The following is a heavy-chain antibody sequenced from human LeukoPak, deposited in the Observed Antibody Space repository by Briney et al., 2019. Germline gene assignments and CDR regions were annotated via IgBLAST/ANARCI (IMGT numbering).Heavy chain of an antibody. J-gene: IGHJ4*02. Sequence: GASVKVSCKASGGTFSSYAISWVRQAPGQGLEWMGRIIPILGIANYAQKFQGRVTITADKSTSTAYMELSSLRSEDTAVYYCARENVYDFWSGYLDYWGQGTLVTVSS. CDR3: ARENVYDFWSGYLDY. CDR2: IIPILGIA. V-gene: IGHV1-69*04. CDR1: GGTFSSYA. D-gene: IGHD3-3*01.